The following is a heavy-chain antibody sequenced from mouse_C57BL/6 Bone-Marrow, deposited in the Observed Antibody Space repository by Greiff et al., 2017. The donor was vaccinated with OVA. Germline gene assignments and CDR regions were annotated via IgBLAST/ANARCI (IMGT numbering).Heavy chain of an antibody. Sequence: VQLQQSGPELVKPGASVKISCKASGYTFTDYYMNWVKQSHGKSLEWIGDINPNNGGTSYNQKFKGKATLTVDKSSSTAYMELRSLTSEDSAVYYCAPHYYGSPPFDYCGQVTTLTVSS. J-gene: IGHJ2*01. CDR1: GYTFTDYY. CDR3: APHYYGSPPFDY. D-gene: IGHD1-1*01. V-gene: IGHV1-26*01. CDR2: INPNNGGT.